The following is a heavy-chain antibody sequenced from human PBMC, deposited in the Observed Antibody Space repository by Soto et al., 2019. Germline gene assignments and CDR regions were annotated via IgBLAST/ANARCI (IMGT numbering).Heavy chain of an antibody. CDR2: ISYDGSNK. V-gene: IGHV3-30-3*01. Sequence: SLRLSCAASGFTFSSYAMHWVRQAPGKGLEWVAVISYDGSNKYYADSVKGRFTISRDNSKNTLYLQMNSLRAEDTAVYYCAGGYSYGPIYYYYGMDVWGQGTTVTVSS. CDR1: GFTFSSYA. D-gene: IGHD5-18*01. J-gene: IGHJ6*02. CDR3: AGGYSYGPIYYYYGMDV.